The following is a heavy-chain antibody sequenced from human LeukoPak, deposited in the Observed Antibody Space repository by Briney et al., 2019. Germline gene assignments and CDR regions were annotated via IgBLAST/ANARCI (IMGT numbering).Heavy chain of an antibody. CDR3: VRDLGHSRHYFEY. J-gene: IGHJ4*02. CDR2: ISQDGSET. CDR1: GFTFNSFF. V-gene: IGHV3-7*01. Sequence: GGSLRLSCAASGFTFNSFFLNWVRLTPGRELEWVACISQDGSETFYMDSVRGRFTISRDNAKNSLYLQMDSLRAEDTAVYFCVRDLGHSRHYFEYWGQGALVTVSS. D-gene: IGHD7-27*01.